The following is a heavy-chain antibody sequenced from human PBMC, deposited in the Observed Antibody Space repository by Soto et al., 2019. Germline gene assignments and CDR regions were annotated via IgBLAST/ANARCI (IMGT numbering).Heavy chain of an antibody. D-gene: IGHD3-16*02. Sequence: GESLKISCKGSGYSFTSYWIGWVRQMPGKGLEWMGIIYPGDSDTRYSPSFQGQVTISADKSISTAYLQWSSLKASDTAMYYCARGSRYDYIWGSYRPPDYWGQGTLVTVSS. CDR1: GYSFTSYW. J-gene: IGHJ4*02. CDR2: IYPGDSDT. CDR3: ARGSRYDYIWGSYRPPDY. V-gene: IGHV5-51*01.